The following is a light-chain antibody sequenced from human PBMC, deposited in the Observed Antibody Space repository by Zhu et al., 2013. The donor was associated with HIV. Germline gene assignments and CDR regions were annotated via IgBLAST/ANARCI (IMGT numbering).Light chain of an antibody. CDR1: SSNIGKNF. J-gene: IGLJ3*02. Sequence: QSVLTQPPSVSAAPGQKVTISCSGTSSNIGKNFVAWYQHFPGAAPKLLIYDTSERPSGIPDRFSGSKSGASATLHITGLQTGDEADYYCGTWDSTLNVAMFGGGTKLAVL. V-gene: IGLV1-51*01. CDR2: DTS. CDR3: GTWDSTLNVAM.